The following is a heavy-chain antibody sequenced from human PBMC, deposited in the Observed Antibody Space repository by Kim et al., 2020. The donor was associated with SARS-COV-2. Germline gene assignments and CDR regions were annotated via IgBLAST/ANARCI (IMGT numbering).Heavy chain of an antibody. CDR3: ARPPGYDFSHI. Sequence: GGSLRLSCEASGFTFSSYSMNWVRQAPGKGLEWVSSIISSSSYIYYADSVKGRFTISRDNAKNSLYLQMNSLRAEDTAVYYCARPPGYDFSHIWGQGTLVTVPS. J-gene: IGHJ4*02. CDR1: GFTFSSYS. V-gene: IGHV3-21*01. D-gene: IGHD3-3*01. CDR2: IISSSSYI.